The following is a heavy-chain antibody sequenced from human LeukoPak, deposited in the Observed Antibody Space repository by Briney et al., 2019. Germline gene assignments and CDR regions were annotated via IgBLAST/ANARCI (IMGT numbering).Heavy chain of an antibody. CDR2: IYSGGST. D-gene: IGHD3-22*01. Sequence: QPGGSLRLSCAASGFTVSSNYMSWVRQAPGKGLEWVSVIYSGGSTYYADSVKGRFTISRDNSKNTLYLQMNSLRAEDTAVYYCARALGGYYYDSSGYYDYWGQGTLVTVSS. V-gene: IGHV3-66*01. J-gene: IGHJ4*02. CDR1: GFTVSSNY. CDR3: ARALGGYYYDSSGYYDY.